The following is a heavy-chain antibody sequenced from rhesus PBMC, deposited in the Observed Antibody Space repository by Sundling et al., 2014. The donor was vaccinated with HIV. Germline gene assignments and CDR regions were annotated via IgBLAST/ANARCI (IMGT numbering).Heavy chain of an antibody. D-gene: IGHD2-2*01. V-gene: IGHV3S42*01. CDR3: AKVGGYCTTTCPNYGLDS. CDR2: ISSGGGGT. CDR1: GFTFSSYG. J-gene: IGHJ6*01. Sequence: EVQLVESGGGLVQPGGSLRLSCAASGFTFSSYGMYWVRQAPGKGLEWISVISSGGGGTYYADSVRGRFTISRDNSKNTLSLQMNSLRTEDTAVYYCAKVGGYCTTTCPNYGLDSWGQGVVVTVSS.